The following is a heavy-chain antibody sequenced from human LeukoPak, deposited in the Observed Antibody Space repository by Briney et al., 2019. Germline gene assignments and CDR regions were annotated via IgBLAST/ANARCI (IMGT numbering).Heavy chain of an antibody. CDR3: ASSMVVAATAFDI. Sequence: SETLSLTCAVSGGSISSRNWWSWVRQPPGKGLEWIGEIYHSGSTNYNPSLKTRVTISVDKSKNQFSLKLSSVTAADTAVYYCASSMVVAATAFDIWGQGTMVTVSS. CDR2: IYHSGST. V-gene: IGHV4-4*02. D-gene: IGHD2-15*01. CDR1: GGSISSRNW. J-gene: IGHJ3*02.